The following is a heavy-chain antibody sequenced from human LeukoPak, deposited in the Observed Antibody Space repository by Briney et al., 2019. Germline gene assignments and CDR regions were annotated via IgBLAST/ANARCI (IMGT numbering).Heavy chain of an antibody. V-gene: IGHV3-48*03. D-gene: IGHD2-2*01. Sequence: GGSLRLSCAASGFSLSSYEMNWVRQAPGKGLEWVSYISSSGRSAYYTDSVKGRFTFSRDNAKNSLYLQMTSLRAEDTAVYYCARGSPYCSSTSCYFDYWGQGTLVTVSS. J-gene: IGHJ4*02. CDR3: ARGSPYCSSTSCYFDY. CDR2: ISSSGRSA. CDR1: GFSLSSYE.